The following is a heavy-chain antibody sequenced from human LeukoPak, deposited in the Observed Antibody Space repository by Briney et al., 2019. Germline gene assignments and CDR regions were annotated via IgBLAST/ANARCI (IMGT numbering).Heavy chain of an antibody. J-gene: IGHJ4*02. CDR3: AKGVRWLQYKDYFDY. Sequence: GGSLRLSCAASGFTFSSYGMSWVRQAPGKGLEWVSAISGSGGSTYYADSVKGRFTISRDNSKNTLYLQMNSLRAEDTAVYYCAKGVRWLQYKDYFDYWGQGTLVTVSS. V-gene: IGHV3-23*01. CDR2: ISGSGGST. CDR1: GFTFSSYG. D-gene: IGHD5-24*01.